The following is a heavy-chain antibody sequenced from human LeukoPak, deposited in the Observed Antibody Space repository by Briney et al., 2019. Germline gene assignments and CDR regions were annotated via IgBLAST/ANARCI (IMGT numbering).Heavy chain of an antibody. V-gene: IGHV1-46*01. CDR1: GYTFSSNY. Sequence: ASVKVSCKASGYTFSSNYMHWVRQAPGQGLEWMGIINPSGGSTSYAQKFQGRVTMTRDTSTSTVYMELSSLRSEDTAVYYCERERMGVGTTTFDYWGQGDLVTVSS. D-gene: IGHD1-26*01. CDR3: ERERMGVGTTTFDY. CDR2: INPSGGST. J-gene: IGHJ4*02.